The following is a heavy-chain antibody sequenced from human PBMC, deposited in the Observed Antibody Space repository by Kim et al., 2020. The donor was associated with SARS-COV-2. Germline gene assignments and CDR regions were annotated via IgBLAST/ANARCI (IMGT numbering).Heavy chain of an antibody. J-gene: IGHJ3*02. V-gene: IGHV3-33*01. CDR3: ARSQRGYYDSSGTKMAIDI. Sequence: GGSLRLSCAASGFTFSSYGMHWVRQAPGKGLEWVAVIWYDGSNKYYADSVKGRFTISRDNSKNTLYLQMNILRAEDTAVYYCARSQRGYYDSSGTKMAIDIWGQGTMVTVSS. D-gene: IGHD3-22*01. CDR1: GFTFSSYG. CDR2: IWYDGSNK.